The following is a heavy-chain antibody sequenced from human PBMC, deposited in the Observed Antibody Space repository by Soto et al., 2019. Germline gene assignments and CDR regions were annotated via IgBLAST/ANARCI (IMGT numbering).Heavy chain of an antibody. CDR1: GFLFGHYP. J-gene: IGHJ6*02. CDR2: ISVRGDST. D-gene: IGHD4-17*01. CDR3: AKALDGIDHYACAMGV. Sequence: GGSLRLSCAVSGFLFGHYPMTWVRQSPGKGLGWISAISVRGDSTYYADAVKGRFTISRDNSKNSLYLQMNSLRFDDTAIYYCAKALDGIDHYACAMGVWGQGTRVTLSS. V-gene: IGHV3-23*01.